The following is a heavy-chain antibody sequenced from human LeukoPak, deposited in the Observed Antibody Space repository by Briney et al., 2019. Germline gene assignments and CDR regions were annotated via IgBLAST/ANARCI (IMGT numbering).Heavy chain of an antibody. D-gene: IGHD6-6*01. Sequence: PSQTLSLTCTVSGGSISSGGYYWTWIRQHPGKGLEWIGYIYYSGSTYYNPSLKSRVTMSVDTSKNQFSLKLSSVTAADTAVYYCARAPYSSSSVDYWGQGTLVTVSS. CDR3: ARAPYSSSSVDY. J-gene: IGHJ4*02. V-gene: IGHV4-31*03. CDR1: GGSISSGGYY. CDR2: IYYSGST.